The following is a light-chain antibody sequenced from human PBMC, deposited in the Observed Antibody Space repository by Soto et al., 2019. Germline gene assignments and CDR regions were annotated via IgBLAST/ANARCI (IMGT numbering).Light chain of an antibody. CDR1: QGISNY. V-gene: IGKV1-33*01. Sequence: DIQMTQSPSSLSASVGDRVTITCQASQGISNYLNWYQQKPGKAPKLLIYDASNLETGVPSRFSGSGSGKDSNFTISSLQPEDIATYYCQQYDNLPITFGQGTRLEIK. J-gene: IGKJ5*01. CDR2: DAS. CDR3: QQYDNLPIT.